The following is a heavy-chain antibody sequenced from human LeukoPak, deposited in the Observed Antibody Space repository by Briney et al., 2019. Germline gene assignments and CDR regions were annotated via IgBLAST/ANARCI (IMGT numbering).Heavy chain of an antibody. D-gene: IGHD3-3*01. CDR1: GFTFSSYG. CDR3: ARDTWIFGVVDHFDY. Sequence: GGSLRLSCAAAGFTFSSYGMDWVRQAPRNWLEWVAVIWYDGSNNYYADSVKGGFTISRDNSKNTLYLQMNSLRAEDTAVYYCARDTWIFGVVDHFDYWGQGSLVTVSS. V-gene: IGHV3-33*01. J-gene: IGHJ4*02. CDR2: IWYDGSNN.